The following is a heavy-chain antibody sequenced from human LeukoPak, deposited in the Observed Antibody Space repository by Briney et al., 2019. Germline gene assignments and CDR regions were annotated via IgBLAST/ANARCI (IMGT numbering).Heavy chain of an antibody. CDR2: LSTSTTRT. CDR1: GFTFSTYG. V-gene: IGHV3-23*01. D-gene: IGHD1-26*01. J-gene: IGHJ4*02. Sequence: HPGGSLRLSCAASGFTFSTYGMSWVRQAPGKGLEWVSTLSTSTTRTYYADSVKGRYTISRDNAKNSLYLQMNSLRAEDTAVYYCASQVGATVWVFNYWGQGTLVTVSS. CDR3: ASQVGATVWVFNY.